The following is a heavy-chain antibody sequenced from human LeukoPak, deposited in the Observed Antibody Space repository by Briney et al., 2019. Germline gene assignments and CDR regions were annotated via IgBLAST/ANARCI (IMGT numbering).Heavy chain of an antibody. CDR2: INHSGST. V-gene: IGHV4-34*01. J-gene: IGHJ3*01. CDR1: GFTFSSYS. D-gene: IGHD1/OR15-1a*01. Sequence: SGGSLRLSCAASGFTFSSYSFNWIRQPPGKGLEWIGEINHSGSTNYNPSLKSRVTISVDTSKNQFFLKLNSVTAADTAVYYCARGVYNWNIDVFDFWGQGTMVTVSS. CDR3: ARGVYNWNIDVFDF.